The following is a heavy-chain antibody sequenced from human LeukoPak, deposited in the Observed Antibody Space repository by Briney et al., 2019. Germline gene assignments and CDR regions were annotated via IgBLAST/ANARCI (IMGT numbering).Heavy chain of an antibody. D-gene: IGHD3-3*01. CDR3: ASSSDYDFWSGYFGPHYYYYMDV. Sequence: SETLSLTCTVSGGSISSYYWSWIRQPPGKGPEWIGYIYYSGSTNYNPSLKSRVTISVDTSKNQFSLKLSSVTAADTAVYYCASSSDYDFWSGYFGPHYYYYMDVWGKGTTVTVSS. CDR2: IYYSGST. CDR1: GGSISSYY. J-gene: IGHJ6*03. V-gene: IGHV4-59*08.